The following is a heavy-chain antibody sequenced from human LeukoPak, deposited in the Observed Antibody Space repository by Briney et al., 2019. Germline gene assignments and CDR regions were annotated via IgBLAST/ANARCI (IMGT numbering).Heavy chain of an antibody. CDR3: AGHRAARDFYGSGSYYYYYYYYGMDV. D-gene: IGHD3-10*01. J-gene: IGHJ6*04. Sequence: SVKVSCKASGGTFSSYAISWVRQAPGQGLEWMGGIIPTFGTANYAQKFQGRVTITADKSTSTAYMELSSLRSEDTAVYYCAGHRAARDFYGSGSYYYYYYYYGMDVWGKGTTVTVSS. CDR1: GGTFSSYA. CDR2: IIPTFGTA. V-gene: IGHV1-69*06.